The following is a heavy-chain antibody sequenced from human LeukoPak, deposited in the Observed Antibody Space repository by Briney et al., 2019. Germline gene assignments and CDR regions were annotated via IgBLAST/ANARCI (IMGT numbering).Heavy chain of an antibody. CDR3: FVSNGVPEGDY. J-gene: IGHJ4*02. CDR2: IIPIFGTA. V-gene: IGHV1-69*13. D-gene: IGHD2-8*01. Sequence: SVKVSCKASGGTFSSYAISWVRQAPGQGLEWMGGIIPIFGTANYAQKFQGRVTITADESTSTAYMELSSLRSEDTAVYYCFVSNGVPEGDYWGQGTLVAVSS. CDR1: GGTFSSYA.